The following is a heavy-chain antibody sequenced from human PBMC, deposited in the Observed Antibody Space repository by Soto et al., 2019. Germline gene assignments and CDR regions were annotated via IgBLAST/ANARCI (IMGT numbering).Heavy chain of an antibody. J-gene: IGHJ4*02. Sequence: SETLSLTCAVYGGSFSGYYWSWIRQPPGKGLEWIGEINHSGSTNYNPSLKSRVTISVDTSKNQFSLKLSSVTAADTAVYYCARGPIGSSWPFFDYWGQGALVTVSS. D-gene: IGHD6-13*01. CDR3: ARGPIGSSWPFFDY. V-gene: IGHV4-34*01. CDR2: INHSGST. CDR1: GGSFSGYY.